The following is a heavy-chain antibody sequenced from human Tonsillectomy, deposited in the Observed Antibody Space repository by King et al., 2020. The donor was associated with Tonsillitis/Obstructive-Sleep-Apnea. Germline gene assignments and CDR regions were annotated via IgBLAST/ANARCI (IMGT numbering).Heavy chain of an antibody. Sequence: QLQESGPGLVKPSETLSLTCTVSGGSISSSSYYWGWIRQPPGKGLEWIGSIYYSGSTYYNPSLKSRVTISVDTSKNQFSLKLSSVTAADTAVYYCARTAYSRSWLVDYWGQGTLVTVSS. CDR1: GGSISSSSYY. V-gene: IGHV4-39*01. CDR3: ARTAYSRSWLVDY. J-gene: IGHJ4*02. D-gene: IGHD6-13*01. CDR2: IYYSGST.